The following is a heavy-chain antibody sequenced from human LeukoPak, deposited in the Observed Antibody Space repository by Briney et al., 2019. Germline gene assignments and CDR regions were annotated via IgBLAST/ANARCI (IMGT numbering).Heavy chain of an antibody. CDR3: ARVGGITLALAPSPFPDYNYYYMDV. V-gene: IGHV3-21*01. Sequence: GGSLRLSCAASGFTFSSYSMNWVRPAPGKGLEWVSSISSSSSYIYYTDSVKGRFTISRDNAKKSLYLQMNSLRAEDTAVYYCARVGGITLALAPSPFPDYNYYYMDVWGKGTTVTVSS. D-gene: IGHD3-10*01. J-gene: IGHJ6*03. CDR2: ISSSSSYI. CDR1: GFTFSSYS.